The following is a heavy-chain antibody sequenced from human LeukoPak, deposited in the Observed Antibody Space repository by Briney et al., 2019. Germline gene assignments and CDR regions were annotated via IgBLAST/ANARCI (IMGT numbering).Heavy chain of an antibody. CDR2: INHSGST. CDR1: GGSFSGYY. D-gene: IGHD3-10*01. J-gene: IGHJ6*02. V-gene: IGHV4-34*01. Sequence: SETLSLTCAVYGGSFSGYYWSWIRQPPGKGLEWLGEINHSGSTNYNPSLKSRVTISVDTSKNQFSLKLSSVTAADTAVYYCARGPYGSGSYYYYYYYGMDVWGQGTTVTVSS. CDR3: ARGPYGSGSYYYYYYYGMDV.